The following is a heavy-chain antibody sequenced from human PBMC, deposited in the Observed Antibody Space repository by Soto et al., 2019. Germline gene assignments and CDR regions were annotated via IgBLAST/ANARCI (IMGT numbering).Heavy chain of an antibody. CDR1: VVSFSGYY. V-gene: IGHV4-34*01. CDR3: ARGGRRGNIRPYEY. CDR2: INHSGST. Sequence: SETLSLTCAFYVVSFSGYYWSCIRHAPGKWLEWIGEINHSGSTNYNPSLKSRVTISVDTSKNQFSLKLSSVTAADTAVYYCARGGRRGNIRPYEYWGQGTLVTVSS. J-gene: IGHJ4*02. D-gene: IGHD3-3*01.